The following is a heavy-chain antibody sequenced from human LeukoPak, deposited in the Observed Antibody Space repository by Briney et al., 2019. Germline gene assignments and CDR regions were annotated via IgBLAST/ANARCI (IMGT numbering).Heavy chain of an antibody. J-gene: IGHJ5*02. D-gene: IGHD3-22*01. Sequence: SETLSLTCTVSGGSISSGGYYWSWLRQHPGTGLEWIGYIYYSGSTYYNPSLKSRVTISVDTSKNQFSLKLSSVTAADTAVYYCARERDSSGYYPANWFDPWGQGTLVTVSS. CDR2: IYYSGST. V-gene: IGHV4-31*03. CDR3: ARERDSSGYYPANWFDP. CDR1: GGSISSGGYY.